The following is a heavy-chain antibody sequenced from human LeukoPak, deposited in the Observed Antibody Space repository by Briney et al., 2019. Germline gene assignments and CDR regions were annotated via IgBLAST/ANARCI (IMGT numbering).Heavy chain of an antibody. CDR2: INHSGST. J-gene: IGHJ6*03. CDR3: ARESTSHYYMDV. Sequence: SETLSLTCAVYGGSFSGYYWSWIRQPPGKGLEWIGEINHSGSTNYNPSLKSRVTISVDTSKNQFSLKLSSVTAADTAVYYCARESTSHYYMDVWGKGTTVTISS. V-gene: IGHV4-34*01. CDR1: GGSFSGYY.